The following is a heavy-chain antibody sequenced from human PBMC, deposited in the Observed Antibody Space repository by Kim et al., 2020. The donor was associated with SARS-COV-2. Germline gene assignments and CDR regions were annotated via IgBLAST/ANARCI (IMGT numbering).Heavy chain of an antibody. V-gene: IGHV3-43*01. CDR2: ISWDGGST. Sequence: GGSLRLSCAASGFTFDDYTMHWVRQAPGKGLEWVSLISWDGGSTYYADSVKGRFTISRDNSKNSLYLQMNSLRTEDTALYYCAKDGGMIVVRGGNYYYYGMDVWGQGTTVTVSS. CDR1: GFTFDDYT. J-gene: IGHJ6*02. CDR3: AKDGGMIVVRGGNYYYYGMDV. D-gene: IGHD3-22*01.